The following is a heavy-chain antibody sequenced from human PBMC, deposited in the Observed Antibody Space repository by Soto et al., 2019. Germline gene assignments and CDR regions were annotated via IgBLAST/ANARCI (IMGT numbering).Heavy chain of an antibody. J-gene: IGHJ4*02. CDR2: IYYSGST. CDR3: ARALAPVTTGDYLDY. Sequence: LSLTCTVAGGSISSGGYYCSWIRQHPGKGLEWIGYIYYSGSTYYNPSLKSRVTISVDTSKNQFSLKPSSVTAADTAVYYCARALAPVTTGDYLDYWGQGTLVTVSS. D-gene: IGHD4-17*01. V-gene: IGHV4-31*03. CDR1: GGSISSGGYY.